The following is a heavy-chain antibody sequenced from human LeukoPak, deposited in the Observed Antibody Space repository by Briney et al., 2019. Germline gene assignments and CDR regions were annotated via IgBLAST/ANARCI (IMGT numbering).Heavy chain of an antibody. CDR1: GYTFTVCY. J-gene: IGHJ4*02. CDR3: ARAYSSSFHAPLRY. D-gene: IGHD6-6*01. CDR2: INPNTGDT. Sequence: ASVKVSFKASGYTFTVCYMHWVRQAPGQGLEWMGWINPNTGDTDYVQNFQGRVTMTRDTSISTAYMELSRLRSDDTAVYYCARAYSSSFHAPLRYWGQGTLVTVSS. V-gene: IGHV1-2*02.